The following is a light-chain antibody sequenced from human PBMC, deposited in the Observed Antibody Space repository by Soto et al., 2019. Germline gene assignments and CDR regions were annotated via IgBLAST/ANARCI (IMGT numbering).Light chain of an antibody. CDR3: QQDGSSPPYT. V-gene: IGKV3-20*01. J-gene: IGKJ2*01. CDR1: QSVSSSY. Sequence: EIVLTQSPGTLSLSPGERATLSCRASQSVSSSYLAWYQQKPGQAPRLLIYGASSRATGIPDRFSGSGSGTDVTLTISRREPEDFAVYYCQQDGSSPPYTFGQGTKLEIK. CDR2: GAS.